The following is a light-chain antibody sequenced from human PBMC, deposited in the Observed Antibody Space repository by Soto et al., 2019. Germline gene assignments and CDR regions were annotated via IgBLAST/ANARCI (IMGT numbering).Light chain of an antibody. CDR3: QQYYSTPWT. CDR2: WAS. CDR1: QSVVYSSNNKNY. V-gene: IGKV4-1*01. J-gene: IGKJ1*01. Sequence: DIVMTQSPDSLAVSLGHSATINCKSSQSVVYSSNNKNYLAWYQQKPGQPPKLLIYWASTRESGVPDRFSGSGSGTDFTLTISSLQAEDVAVYYCQQYYSTPWTFGQGTKVDIK.